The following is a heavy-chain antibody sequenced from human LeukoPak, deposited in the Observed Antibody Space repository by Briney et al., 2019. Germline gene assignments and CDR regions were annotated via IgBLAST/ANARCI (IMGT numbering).Heavy chain of an antibody. J-gene: IGHJ3*02. D-gene: IGHD2-2*01. CDR3: ARDTELCSSTSCYPKYDAFDI. V-gene: IGHV4-39*07. Sequence: SETLSLTCTVSGDSISSSSYYWGWIRQPPGKGLEWIGSIYYSGSTYYNPSLKSRVTISVDTSKNQFSLKLSSVTAADTAVYYCARDTELCSSTSCYPKYDAFDIWGQGTMVTVSS. CDR2: IYYSGST. CDR1: GDSISSSSYY.